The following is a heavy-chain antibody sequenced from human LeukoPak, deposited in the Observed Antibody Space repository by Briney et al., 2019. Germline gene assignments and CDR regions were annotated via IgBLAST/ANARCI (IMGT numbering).Heavy chain of an antibody. CDR1: GYTFTSYG. J-gene: IGHJ4*02. V-gene: IGHV1-18*01. Sequence: ASVKVSCKASGYTFTSYGISWVRQAPGQGLEWMGWINPNSGGTNYAQKFQGRVTITADKSTSTAYMELSSLRSEDTAVYYCAELVSYDILTGQDYWGQGTLVTVSS. CDR2: INPNSGGT. CDR3: AELVSYDILTGQDY. D-gene: IGHD3-9*01.